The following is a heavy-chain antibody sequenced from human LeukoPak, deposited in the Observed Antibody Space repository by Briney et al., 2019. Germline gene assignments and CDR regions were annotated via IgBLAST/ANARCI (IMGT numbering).Heavy chain of an antibody. CDR1: GFTYSSYA. CDR2: INGSGGST. D-gene: IGHD2-15*01. Sequence: PGGSLRLSCAASGFTYSSYAMSWVRQAPGKGLEWVSAINGSGGSTYYADSVKGRFTISRDNAKNSLYLQMNSLRDEDTAVYYCAPRGVVIDYWGQGTLVTVSS. V-gene: IGHV3-23*01. CDR3: APRGVVIDY. J-gene: IGHJ4*02.